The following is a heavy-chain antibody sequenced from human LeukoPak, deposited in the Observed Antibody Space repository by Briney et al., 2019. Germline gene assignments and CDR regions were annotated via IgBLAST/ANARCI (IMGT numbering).Heavy chain of an antibody. CDR2: ISAYNGNT. V-gene: IGHV1-18*01. CDR1: GYTFTSYG. J-gene: IGHJ6*02. D-gene: IGHD6-13*01. Sequence: ASVKVSCKASGYTFTSYGISWVRQAPGQGLEWMRWISAYNGNTDYAQKLQGRVTMTTDTSTSTAYMELRSLRSDDTAVYYCARRPGSSWFHYYYGMDVWGQGTTVTVSS. CDR3: ARRPGSSWFHYYYGMDV.